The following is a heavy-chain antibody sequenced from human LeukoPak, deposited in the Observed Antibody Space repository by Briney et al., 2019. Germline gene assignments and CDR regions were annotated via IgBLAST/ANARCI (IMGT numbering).Heavy chain of an antibody. CDR3: ARGSSGSYYFDY. J-gene: IGHJ4*02. CDR2: ISSNGGST. CDR1: GFTFSSYA. V-gene: IGHV3-64*01. Sequence: PGGSLRLSXAASGFTFSSYAMHWVRQAPGKGLEYVSAISSNGGSTYYANSVKGRFTISRDNSKNTLYLQMGSLRAEDMAVYYCARGSSGSYYFDYWGQGTLVTVSS. D-gene: IGHD1-26*01.